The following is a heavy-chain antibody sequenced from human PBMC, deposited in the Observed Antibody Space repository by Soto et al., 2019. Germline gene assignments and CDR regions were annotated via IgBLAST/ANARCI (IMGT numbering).Heavy chain of an antibody. J-gene: IGHJ4*02. CDR2: ISGNGGST. CDR3: AKPPDYNWNDY. Sequence: GGSLRLSCAASGFTVSNNHMTWVRQAPGKGLEWVSLISGNGGSTYYADSVKGRFTISRDNSKDTLYLQMNNLRAEDTAVYYCAKPPDYNWNDYWGQGTLVTVSS. V-gene: IGHV3-23*01. CDR1: GFTVSNNH. D-gene: IGHD1-20*01.